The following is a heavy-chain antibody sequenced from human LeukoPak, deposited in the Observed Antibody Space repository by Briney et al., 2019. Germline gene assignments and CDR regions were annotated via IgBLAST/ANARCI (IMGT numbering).Heavy chain of an antibody. J-gene: IGHJ3*02. V-gene: IGHV4-4*07. D-gene: IGHD3-9*01. CDR3: ARDILTGYYSVGAFDI. CDR1: GGSISSYY. CDR2: IYTSGST. Sequence: SETLSLTCTVSGGSISSYYWSWIRQPAGKGLEGIGRIYTSGSTNYNPSLKSRVTMSVDTSKNQFSLKLSSVTAADTAVYYCARDILTGYYSVGAFDIWGQGTMVTVSS.